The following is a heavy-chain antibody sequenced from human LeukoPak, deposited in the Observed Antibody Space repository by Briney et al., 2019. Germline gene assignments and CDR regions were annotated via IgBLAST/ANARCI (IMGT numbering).Heavy chain of an antibody. Sequence: GGSLRLSCAASGFSFSRYWMHWVRQAPGKGLVWVSRINGDGSGPTYADSVKGRFTISRDNGKSSLYLQMNSLRAEDAAVYYCARDSSTSCFDYWGQGTLVTVSS. J-gene: IGHJ4*02. V-gene: IGHV3-74*01. CDR3: ARDSSTSCFDY. D-gene: IGHD2-2*01. CDR1: GFSFSRYW. CDR2: INGDGSGP.